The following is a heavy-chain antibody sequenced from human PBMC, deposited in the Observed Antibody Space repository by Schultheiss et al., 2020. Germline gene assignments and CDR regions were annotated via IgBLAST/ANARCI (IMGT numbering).Heavy chain of an antibody. V-gene: IGHV3-72*01. D-gene: IGHD6-19*01. CDR1: GFTFSDHY. CDR2: TRNKANSYTT. CDR3: ARGIAVAGTGYYYGMDV. J-gene: IGHJ6*04. Sequence: GGSLRLSCVVSGFTFSDHYMDWVRQAPGKGLEWVGRTRNKANSYTTEYAASVKGRFTISRDDSKNSMYLQMNSLRAEDTAVYYCARGIAVAGTGYYYGMDVWGKGTTVTVSS.